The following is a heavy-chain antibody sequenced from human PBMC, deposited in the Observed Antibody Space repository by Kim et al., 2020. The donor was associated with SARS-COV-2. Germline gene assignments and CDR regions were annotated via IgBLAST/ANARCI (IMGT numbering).Heavy chain of an antibody. CDR3: ARDRGGYDFWSGYDY. Sequence: ASVKVSCKASGYTFTSYYMHWVRQAPGQGLEWMGIINPSGGSTSYAQKFQGRVTMTRDTSTSTVYMELSSLRSEDTAVYYCARDRGGYDFWSGYDYWGQGTLVTVSS. CDR1: GYTFTSYY. V-gene: IGHV1-46*01. CDR2: INPSGGST. D-gene: IGHD3-3*01. J-gene: IGHJ4*02.